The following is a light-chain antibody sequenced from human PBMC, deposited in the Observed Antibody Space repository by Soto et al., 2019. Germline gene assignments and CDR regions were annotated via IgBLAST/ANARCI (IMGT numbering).Light chain of an antibody. Sequence: QAVVTQPPSVSGAPGQRVTISCTGSSSNIVAIYDVHWYQQLPGTAPKLLIYGNTNRPSGVPDRFSGSKSGTSASLAITGLQAEDEADYYCHSYDSSLSGWVFGGGTKLTVL. CDR3: HSYDSSLSGWV. V-gene: IGLV1-40*01. J-gene: IGLJ3*02. CDR2: GNT. CDR1: SSNIVAIYD.